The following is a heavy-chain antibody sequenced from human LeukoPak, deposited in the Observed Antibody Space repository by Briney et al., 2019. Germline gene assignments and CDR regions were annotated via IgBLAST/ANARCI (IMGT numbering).Heavy chain of an antibody. Sequence: GGSLRLSCAASGFTFSNAWMSWVRQAPGKGLEWVAVISYDGSNKYYADSVKGRFTISRDNSKNTLYLQMNSLRAEDTAVYYCAKVMEDYYDSSGYYWFDPWGQGTLVTVSS. CDR2: ISYDGSNK. D-gene: IGHD3-22*01. CDR3: AKVMEDYYDSSGYYWFDP. J-gene: IGHJ5*02. CDR1: GFTFSNAW. V-gene: IGHV3-30*18.